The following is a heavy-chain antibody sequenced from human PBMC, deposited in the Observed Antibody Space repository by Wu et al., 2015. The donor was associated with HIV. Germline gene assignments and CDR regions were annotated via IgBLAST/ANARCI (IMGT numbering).Heavy chain of an antibody. D-gene: IGHD1-1*01. V-gene: IGHV1-2*02. CDR2: INPNRGGT. J-gene: IGHJ4*02. CDR3: ARLQSLHGLYSNADY. CDR1: GYTFTDYY. Sequence: QVQLLQSGAEVKKPGASVMVSCKASGYTFTDYYVYWVRQAPGQGLEWMGWINPNRGGTKYAQKFQGRVTMTRDTAVSTTYMELSSLTSDDTAVYYCARLQSLHGLYSNADYWGQGTLVTVSS.